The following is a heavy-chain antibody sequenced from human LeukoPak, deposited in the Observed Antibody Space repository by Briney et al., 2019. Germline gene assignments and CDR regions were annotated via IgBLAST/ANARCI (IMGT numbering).Heavy chain of an antibody. CDR2: ISSSSSYI. CDR3: ARLQDSYYNMDV. J-gene: IGHJ6*03. D-gene: IGHD4-11*01. Sequence: GGSLRLSCAASGFTFSSSGMSWVRQAPGKGLEWVSSISSSSSYIYYADSVKGRFTISIDNAKNSLYLQMNSLRAEDTAVYYCARLQDSYYNMDVWGKGTTVTVSS. V-gene: IGHV3-21*01. CDR1: GFTFSSSG.